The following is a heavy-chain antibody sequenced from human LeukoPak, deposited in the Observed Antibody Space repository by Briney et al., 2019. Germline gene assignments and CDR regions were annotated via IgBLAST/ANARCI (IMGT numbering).Heavy chain of an antibody. CDR3: ARDLRIAARPGPFDY. Sequence: ASVKVSCKASGGTFISYTISWVRQAPGQGLEWMGRIIPILGIANYAQKFQGRVTITADKSTSTAYMDLSSLRSEDTAVSYCARDLRIAARPGPFDYWGQGTLVTVSS. CDR1: GGTFISYT. D-gene: IGHD6-6*01. CDR2: IIPILGIA. J-gene: IGHJ4*02. V-gene: IGHV1-69*04.